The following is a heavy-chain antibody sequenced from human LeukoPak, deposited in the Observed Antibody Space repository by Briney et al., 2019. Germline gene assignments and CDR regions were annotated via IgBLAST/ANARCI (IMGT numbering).Heavy chain of an antibody. V-gene: IGHV1-3*01. Sequence: ASVKVSCKASGYTFTSYAMHWVRQAPGQRLEWMGWINAGNGNTKYSQKFQGRVTITRDTSASTAYMELSSLRSEDTAVYYCARDTVRNYDSSGSDYWGQGTLVTVTS. CDR1: GYTFTSYA. J-gene: IGHJ4*02. CDR2: INAGNGNT. CDR3: ARDTVRNYDSSGSDY. D-gene: IGHD3-22*01.